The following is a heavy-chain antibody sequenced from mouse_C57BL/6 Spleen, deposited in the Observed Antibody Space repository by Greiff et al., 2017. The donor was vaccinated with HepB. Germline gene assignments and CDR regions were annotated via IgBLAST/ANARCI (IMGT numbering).Heavy chain of an antibody. CDR3: ARWGAVGY. CDR1: GYTFTDYN. CDR2: INPNNGGT. J-gene: IGHJ2*01. V-gene: IGHV1-22*01. Sequence: VHVKQSGPELVKPGASVKMSCKASGYTFTDYNMHWVKQSHGKSLEWIGYINPNNGGTSYNQKFKGKATLTVNKSSSTAYMELRSLTSEDSAVYYCARWGAVGYWGQGTTLTVSS.